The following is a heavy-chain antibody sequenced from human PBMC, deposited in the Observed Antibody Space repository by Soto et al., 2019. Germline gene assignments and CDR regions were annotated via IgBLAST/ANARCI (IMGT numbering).Heavy chain of an antibody. CDR2: INHSGST. Sequence: PSETLSLTCAVYGGSFSAYYWSWIRQPPGKGLEWIGEINHSGSTNYNPSLKSRVTISVDTSKNQFSLKLSSVTAADTAVYYCARGGGEWYMDVWGKGTTVTVSS. CDR1: GGSFSAYY. D-gene: IGHD3-16*01. V-gene: IGHV4-34*01. J-gene: IGHJ6*03. CDR3: ARGGGEWYMDV.